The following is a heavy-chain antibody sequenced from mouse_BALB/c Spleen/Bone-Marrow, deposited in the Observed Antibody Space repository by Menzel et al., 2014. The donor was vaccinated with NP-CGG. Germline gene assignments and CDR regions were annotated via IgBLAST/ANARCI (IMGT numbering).Heavy chain of an antibody. J-gene: IGHJ2*01. CDR1: GYTFTSYW. V-gene: IGHV1-7*01. CDR2: INPSTGYT. CDR3: ATGTYYFDY. D-gene: IGHD4-1*01. Sequence: VQLQQSGAELAKPGASVKMSCKASGYTFTSYWMHWVRQRPGQGLEWIGYINPSTGYTEYNQKFKDKATSTADKSSSTAYMQLSSLTSEDSTVYYCATGTYYFDYWGQGTTLTVSS.